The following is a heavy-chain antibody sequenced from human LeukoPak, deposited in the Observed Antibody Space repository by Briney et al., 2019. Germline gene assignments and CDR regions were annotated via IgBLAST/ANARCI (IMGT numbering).Heavy chain of an antibody. Sequence: PGGSLRLSCAASGFTFSDYYMSWIRQAPGKGLEWVSYISSSSSYTNYADSVKGRFTISRDNAKNSLYLQMNSLRAEDTAVYYCASFSDYFDYWGQGTLVTVSS. J-gene: IGHJ4*02. CDR3: ASFSDYFDY. D-gene: IGHD2/OR15-2a*01. CDR1: GFTFSDYY. V-gene: IGHV3-11*06. CDR2: ISSSSSYT.